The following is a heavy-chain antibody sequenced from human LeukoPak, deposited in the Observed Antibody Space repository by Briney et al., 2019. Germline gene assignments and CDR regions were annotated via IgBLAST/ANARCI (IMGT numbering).Heavy chain of an antibody. V-gene: IGHV3-23*01. CDR2: ISGSGGST. CDR1: GFTFSSYA. CDR3: AKLYCSSTSCYSDAFDI. J-gene: IGHJ3*02. Sequence: GGSLRLSCAASGFTFSSYAMSWVRQAPGKGLEWVSAISGSGGSTYYADSVKGRFTISRDNSKNTLYLQMNSLRAEDTAVYYCAKLYCSSTSCYSDAFDIWGQGTMVTVSS. D-gene: IGHD2-2*01.